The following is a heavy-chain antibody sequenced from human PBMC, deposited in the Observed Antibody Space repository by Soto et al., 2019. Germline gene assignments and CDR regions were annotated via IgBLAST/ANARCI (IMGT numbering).Heavy chain of an antibody. J-gene: IGHJ3*02. CDR3: ARDGDYYYDSSGQTITGSFDI. CDR1: GYTFTSYY. V-gene: IGHV1-46*01. D-gene: IGHD3-22*01. CDR2: INPSGGST. Sequence: ASVKVSCKASGYTFTSYYMHWVRQAPGQGLEWMGIINPSGGSTSYAQKFQGRVTMTRDTSTSTVYMELSSLRSEDTAVYYCARDGDYYYDSSGQTITGSFDIWGQGTMVPV.